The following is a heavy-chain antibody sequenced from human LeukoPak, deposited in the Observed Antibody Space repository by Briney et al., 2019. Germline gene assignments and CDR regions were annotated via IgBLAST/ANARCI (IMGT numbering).Heavy chain of an antibody. CDR1: GVSIRDYY. CDR3: ARGLTALRFDP. V-gene: IGHV4-59*01. Sequence: TSETLSLTCTVSGVSIRDYYWSWIRQPPGKGLEWIGYIYNSGSTNHNPSLKSRVTISVDTSKNQFPLKMRSVTAEDTAVYYCARGLTALRFDPWGQGTLVTVSS. J-gene: IGHJ5*02. CDR2: IYNSGST. D-gene: IGHD3-16*01.